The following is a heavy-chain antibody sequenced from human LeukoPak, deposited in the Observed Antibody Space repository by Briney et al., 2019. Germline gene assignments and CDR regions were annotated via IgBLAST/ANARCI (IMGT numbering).Heavy chain of an antibody. CDR3: AGDQEGYYGMDL. V-gene: IGHV4-59*01. J-gene: IGHJ6*02. Sequence: SETLSLTCTVSGDSMNNYYWTWIRQSPGKALEWIGQIYFSGSSNYNPSLKSRITISLDTSKNRFSLTLRSVTAADTAVYYCAGDQEGYYGMDLWGQGTTVTVSS. CDR2: IYFSGSS. CDR1: GDSMNNYY.